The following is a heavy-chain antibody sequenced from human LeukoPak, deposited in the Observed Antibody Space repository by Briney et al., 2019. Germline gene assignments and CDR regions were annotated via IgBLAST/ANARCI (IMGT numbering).Heavy chain of an antibody. Sequence: SETLSLTCTVSGGSISSYYWSWIRQPPGKGLEWIGYIYYSGSTNYNPSLKSRVTISVDTSKNQFSLKLSSVTAADTAVYYCARWVERNFWSGYSPDFDYWGQGTLVTVSS. D-gene: IGHD3-3*01. CDR1: GGSISSYY. CDR2: IYYSGST. J-gene: IGHJ4*02. V-gene: IGHV4-59*01. CDR3: ARWVERNFWSGYSPDFDY.